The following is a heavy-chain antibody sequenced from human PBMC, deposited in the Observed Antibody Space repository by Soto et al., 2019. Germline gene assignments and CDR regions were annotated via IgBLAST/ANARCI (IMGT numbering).Heavy chain of an antibody. CDR1: GGSFSGYY. D-gene: IGHD1-7*01. CDR2: INHSGST. CDR3: ARGMVELHYYYYYMDV. Sequence: SDSLALTCALYGGSFSGYYWSGIRQPPGKGLEWIGEINHSGSTNYNPSLKSRVTISVDTSKNQFSLKLSSVTAADTAVYYCARGMVELHYYYYYMDVWGKGTTVTVSS. V-gene: IGHV4-34*01. J-gene: IGHJ6*03.